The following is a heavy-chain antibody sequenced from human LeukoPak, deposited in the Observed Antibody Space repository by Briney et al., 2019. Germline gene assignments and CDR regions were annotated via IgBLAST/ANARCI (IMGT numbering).Heavy chain of an antibody. Sequence: SETLSLTCTVPDGSISSHYWSWIRQPPGRGLEWIGYIYTSGNTNTNPSLKSRVTISVDTSKKQLSLNLSSATAADTAVYYCARRALRIGAFDYWGQGILVTVSS. CDR1: DGSISSHY. CDR3: ARRALRIGAFDY. J-gene: IGHJ4*02. CDR2: IYTSGNT. D-gene: IGHD2/OR15-2a*01. V-gene: IGHV4-4*09.